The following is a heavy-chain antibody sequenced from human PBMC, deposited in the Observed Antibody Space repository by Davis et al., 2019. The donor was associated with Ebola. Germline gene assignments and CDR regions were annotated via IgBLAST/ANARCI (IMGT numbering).Heavy chain of an antibody. V-gene: IGHV1-46*01. CDR2: INPSDGST. Sequence: AASVKVSCKASGYTFTGYYMHWVRQAPGQGLEWMGIINPSDGSTKYAQRFQDRVTMTRDTSIDTAYMELNRLRSDDTAVYYCARGGYSYEYYGMDVWGQGTTVTVSS. D-gene: IGHD5-18*01. CDR1: GYTFTGYY. J-gene: IGHJ6*02. CDR3: ARGGYSYEYYGMDV.